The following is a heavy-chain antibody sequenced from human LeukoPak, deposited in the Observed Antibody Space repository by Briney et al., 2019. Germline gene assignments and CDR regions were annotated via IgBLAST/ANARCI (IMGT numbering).Heavy chain of an antibody. CDR1: GGSISSYY. V-gene: IGHV4-59*08. Sequence: SETLSLTCTVSGGSISSYYWSWIRQPPGKGLEWIGYIYYSGSTNYNPSLKSRVTISVDTSKNQFSLKLTSVTAADTAVYFCARGWGSGWYVFNWFDPWGQGTLVTVSS. CDR2: IYYSGST. D-gene: IGHD6-19*01. J-gene: IGHJ5*02. CDR3: ARGWGSGWYVFNWFDP.